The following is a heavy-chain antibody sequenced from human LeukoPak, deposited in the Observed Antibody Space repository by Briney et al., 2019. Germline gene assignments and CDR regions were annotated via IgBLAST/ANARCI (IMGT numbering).Heavy chain of an antibody. D-gene: IGHD2-2*01. CDR3: ARRRRPGAYYYYYMDV. J-gene: IGHJ6*03. CDR1: GGSFSGYY. Sequence: SETLSLTCAVYGGSFSGYYWSWIRQPPGKGLEWIGEINHSGSTNYNPSLKSRVTISVDTSKNQFSLKLSSVTAADTAVYYCARRRRPGAYYYYYMDVWGKGTTVTVSS. CDR2: INHSGST. V-gene: IGHV4-34*01.